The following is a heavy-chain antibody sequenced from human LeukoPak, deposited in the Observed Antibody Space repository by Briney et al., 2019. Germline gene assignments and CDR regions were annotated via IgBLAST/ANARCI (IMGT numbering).Heavy chain of an antibody. V-gene: IGHV3-30-3*01. CDR1: GFTFSSYA. CDR3: VRDPVPATARHFDY. Sequence: PGGSLRLSCAASGFTFSSYAMHWVRQAPGKGPEWVAVTSSDGNIKYYADSVKGRFTISRDNSKNTLYLQMNSLRGEDTGVYYCVRDPVPATARHFDYWGQGTLVTVSS. D-gene: IGHD1-1*01. CDR2: TSSDGNIK. J-gene: IGHJ4*02.